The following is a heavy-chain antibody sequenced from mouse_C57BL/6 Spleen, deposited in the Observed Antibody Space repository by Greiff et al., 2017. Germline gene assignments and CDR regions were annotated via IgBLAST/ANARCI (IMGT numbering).Heavy chain of an antibody. CDR1: GYTFTDYY. CDR3: ARSGVVAWDY. V-gene: IGHV1-26*01. Sequence: VQLQQSGPELEKPGASVKISCKASGYTFTDYYMNWVKQSHGKSLEWIGDINPNNGGTSYNQKFKGKATLTVDKSSSTAYMELRSLTSEDSAVYYCARSGVVAWDYWGQGTSVTVSS. J-gene: IGHJ4*01. CDR2: INPNNGGT. D-gene: IGHD1-1*01.